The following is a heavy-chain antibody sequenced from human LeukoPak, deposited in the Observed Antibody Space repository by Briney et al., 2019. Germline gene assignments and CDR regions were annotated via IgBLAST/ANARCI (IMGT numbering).Heavy chain of an antibody. CDR2: VYYSGST. CDR1: GGSISSSSYY. CDR3: ARPGIDSSGYSLWYFDL. D-gene: IGHD3-22*01. J-gene: IGHJ2*01. Sequence: PSETLSLTCTVSGGSISSSSYYWGWIRQPPGKGLEWIGSVYYSGSTYYNPSLKSRVTISVDTSKNQFSLKLSSVTAADTAVYYCARPGIDSSGYSLWYFDLWGRGTLVTVSS. V-gene: IGHV4-39*01.